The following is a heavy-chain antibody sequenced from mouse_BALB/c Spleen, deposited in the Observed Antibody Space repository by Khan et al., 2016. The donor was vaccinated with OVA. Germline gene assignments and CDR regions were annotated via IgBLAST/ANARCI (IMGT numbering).Heavy chain of an antibody. Sequence: QVQLQQSGPELVRPGVSVKISCKGSGYTFTDYAMYWVKQSHAESLEWIGLISTYSGSTNYNQKFKGKVTMTVDKSSSAAYMELATLTSEDAAIYYCARPAYDGYYDYWGQGTALTVSS. CDR2: ISTYSGST. V-gene: IGHV1S137*01. CDR3: ARPAYDGYYDY. J-gene: IGHJ2*01. CDR1: GYTFTDYA. D-gene: IGHD2-3*01.